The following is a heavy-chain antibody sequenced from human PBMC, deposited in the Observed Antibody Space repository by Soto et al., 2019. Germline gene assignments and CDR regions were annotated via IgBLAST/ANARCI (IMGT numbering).Heavy chain of an antibody. CDR1: EFTFTNNE. CDR2: LYSVGNT. J-gene: IGHJ4*02. V-gene: IGHV3-53*01. D-gene: IGHD2-2*01. CDR3: ALRRVAYADF. Sequence: GSLRIAGAASEFTFTNNEMRWVRQAPGKGLEWVSILYSVGNTYYADSVEDRFTISRDGSKNTLYLHMNSLRAEDTAVYDCALRRVAYADFWGQGTRVTVSS.